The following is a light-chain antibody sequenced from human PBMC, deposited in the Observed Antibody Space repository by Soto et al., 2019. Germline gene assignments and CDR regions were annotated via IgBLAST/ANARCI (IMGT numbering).Light chain of an antibody. V-gene: IGLV1-44*01. CDR2: SDN. CDR1: FSNVGINT. J-gene: IGLJ2*01. CDR3: ASWDDSLNGVV. Sequence: QSVLTQPPSASGTPGQRVTISCSGSFSNVGINTVNWYQQLPGTAPKLLIYSDNQRPSGVPDRFSGSKSGTSASLAISGLQSEDAADYYCASWDDSLNGVVFGGGTKPTVL.